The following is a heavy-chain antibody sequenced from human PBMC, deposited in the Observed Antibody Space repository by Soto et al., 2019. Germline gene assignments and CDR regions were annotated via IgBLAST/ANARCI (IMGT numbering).Heavy chain of an antibody. CDR1: GGTFSSYA. D-gene: IGHD3-22*01. J-gene: IGHJ3*02. CDR2: IIPIFGTA. Sequence: ASVKVSCKASGGTFSSYAISWVRQAPGQGLEWMGGIIPIFGTANYARKFQGRVTITADESTSTAYMELSSLRSEDTAVYYCARDSPYYYDSSGYYSGAFDIWGQGTMVTVSS. CDR3: ARDSPYYYDSSGYYSGAFDI. V-gene: IGHV1-69*13.